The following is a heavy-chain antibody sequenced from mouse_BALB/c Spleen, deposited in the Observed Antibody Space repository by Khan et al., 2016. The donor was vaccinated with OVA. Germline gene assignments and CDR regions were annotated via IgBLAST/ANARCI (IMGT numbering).Heavy chain of an antibody. J-gene: IGHJ4*01. CDR3: ARAYYRYDGYDAMDY. CDR2: IWGGGGT. V-gene: IGHV2-6-4*01. CDR1: GFSLSRYN. Sequence: QVQLKQSGPGLVAPSQSLSITCTVSGFSLSRYNIHWVRQPPGKGLEWLGMIWGGGGTDYNSTLKSRLNISKDNSKSQVFLKMNSLQTDDTAMYYCARAYYRYDGYDAMDYWGQGTSGTVSS. D-gene: IGHD2-14*01.